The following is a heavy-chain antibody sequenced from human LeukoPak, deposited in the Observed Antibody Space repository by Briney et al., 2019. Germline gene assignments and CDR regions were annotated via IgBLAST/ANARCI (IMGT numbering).Heavy chain of an antibody. CDR3: ARFFSAANFDY. CDR2: INHSGST. J-gene: IGHJ4*02. Sequence: SETLSLTCAVYGGSFSGYYWSWIRQPPGKGLEWIGEINHSGSTNYNPSLKSRVTISVDTSKNQFSLKLSSVTAADTAVYYCARFFSAANFDYWGQGTLVTVSS. V-gene: IGHV4-34*01. CDR1: GGSFSGYY. D-gene: IGHD2-15*01.